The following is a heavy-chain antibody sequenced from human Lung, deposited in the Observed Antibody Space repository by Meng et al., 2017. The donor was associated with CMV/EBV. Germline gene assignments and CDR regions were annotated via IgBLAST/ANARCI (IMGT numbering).Heavy chain of an antibody. Sequence: EVQLVESGGGLVQPGESLRLSWAASGVTFNSHWLHWVRQAPGKGLVGVSRNNRDGSSTSYAASVKGRFTISRDNAKSTLYLKMNSLRAEDTAVYYCARGVGESLGWEMGYWGQGTLVTVSS. CDR2: NNRDGSST. CDR3: ARGVGESLGWEMGY. D-gene: IGHD1-26*01. J-gene: IGHJ4*02. V-gene: IGHV3-74*01. CDR1: GVTFNSHW.